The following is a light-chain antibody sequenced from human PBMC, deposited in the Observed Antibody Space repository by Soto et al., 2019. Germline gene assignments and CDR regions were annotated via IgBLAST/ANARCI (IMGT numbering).Light chain of an antibody. Sequence: QSALTQPASVSRSPGQSITISCTGVSGDVGNYNLVSWYQQHPAKAPKLIIYEDDKRPSGVSNRFSGSKSGDTASLTISGLQSDDEAAYYCCSYLGSSTVFGGGTQLTVL. CDR1: SGDVGNYNL. CDR3: CSYLGSSTV. V-gene: IGLV2-23*01. J-gene: IGLJ7*01. CDR2: EDD.